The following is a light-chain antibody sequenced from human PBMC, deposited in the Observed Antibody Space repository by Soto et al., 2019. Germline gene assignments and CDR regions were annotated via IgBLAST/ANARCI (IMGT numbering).Light chain of an antibody. CDR1: QSVSSY. V-gene: IGKV3-11*01. J-gene: IGKJ1*01. CDR3: QQRSNWPRT. Sequence: EIVLTQSPATLSVSPGERATLSCRASQSVSSYLAWYQQKPGQAPRLLIYGASTRATGIPARFSGSGSGTEFTLTISSLEPEDFAVYYCQQRSNWPRTFGQGTKVDIK. CDR2: GAS.